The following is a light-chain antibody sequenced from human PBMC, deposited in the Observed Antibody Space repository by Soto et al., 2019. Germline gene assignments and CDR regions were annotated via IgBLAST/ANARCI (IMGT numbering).Light chain of an antibody. J-gene: IGLJ2*01. Sequence: SYELTQPPSVSVSPGQTASITCSGDNLGDKYACWYQQKPGQYPVLVIYQDSKRPSGIPERFSGSNSGNTATLTISGTQAMDEADYYCQAWDSSTYVVFGGGTKLTVL. V-gene: IGLV3-1*01. CDR1: NLGDKY. CDR2: QDS. CDR3: QAWDSSTYVV.